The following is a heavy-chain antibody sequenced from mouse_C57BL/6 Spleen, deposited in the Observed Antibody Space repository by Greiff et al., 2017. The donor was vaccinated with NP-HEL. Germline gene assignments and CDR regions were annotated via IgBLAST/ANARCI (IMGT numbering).Heavy chain of an antibody. D-gene: IGHD1-1*01. J-gene: IGHJ1*03. CDR2: ISPGGGST. CDR1: GFTFSDYY. V-gene: IGHV5-12*01. Sequence: EVMLVEPGGGLVQPGGSLKLSCAASGFTFSDYYMYWVRQTPAQRLAWVAYISPGGGSTSYPDTVPGRFTITRDNAKNTLYLQLSRLKSEDTAMYYCARGGDYYGSSYSWYFDVWGTGTTVTVSS. CDR3: ARGGDYYGSSYSWYFDV.